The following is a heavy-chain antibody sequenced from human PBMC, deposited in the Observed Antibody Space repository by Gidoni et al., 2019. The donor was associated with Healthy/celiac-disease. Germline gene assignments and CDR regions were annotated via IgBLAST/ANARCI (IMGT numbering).Heavy chain of an antibody. Sequence: RDNSKNTLYLQMNSLRAEDTAVYYCAKTVPRIRYYFDYWGQGTLVTVSS. V-gene: IGHV3-23*01. CDR3: AKTVPRIRYYFDY. D-gene: IGHD3-16*01. J-gene: IGHJ4*02.